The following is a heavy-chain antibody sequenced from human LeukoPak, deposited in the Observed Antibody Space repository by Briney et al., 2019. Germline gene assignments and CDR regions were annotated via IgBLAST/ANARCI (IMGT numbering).Heavy chain of an antibody. CDR3: ARETEGYCSSTSCPLKY. V-gene: IGHV1-69*06. Sequence: GASVNVSFKASGGTFSNYAISWVRQAPGQGLEWMGGIIPIFGTANYAQKFQGRVTITADKSTSTAYMELSSLRSEDTAVYYCARETEGYCSSTSCPLKYWGQGTLVTVSS. D-gene: IGHD2-2*01. CDR2: IIPIFGTA. CDR1: GGTFSNYA. J-gene: IGHJ4*02.